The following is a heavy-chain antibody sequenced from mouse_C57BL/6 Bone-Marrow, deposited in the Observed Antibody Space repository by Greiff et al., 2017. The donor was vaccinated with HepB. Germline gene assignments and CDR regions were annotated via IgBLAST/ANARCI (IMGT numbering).Heavy chain of an antibody. Sequence: VKLVESGAELVKPGASVKISCKASGYAFSSYWMNWVKQRPGKGLEWIGQIYPGDGDTNYNGKFKGKATLTADKSSSTAYMQLSSLTSEDSAVYFCARCVYDGYYPWYFDVWGTGTTVTVSS. CDR3: ARCVYDGYYPWYFDV. J-gene: IGHJ1*03. V-gene: IGHV1-80*01. CDR1: GYAFSSYW. D-gene: IGHD2-3*01. CDR2: IYPGDGDT.